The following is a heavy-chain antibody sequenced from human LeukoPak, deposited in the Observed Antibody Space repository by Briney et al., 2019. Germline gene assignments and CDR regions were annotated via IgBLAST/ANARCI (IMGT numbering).Heavy chain of an antibody. V-gene: IGHV1-18*01. Sequence: ASVKVSCKTSGYTFTSYGVSWVRQAPGQGLAWMGWISGYNGVTRYPQTFQDRITMTTDTSASTVYMELKNLTSDDTAVYFRARDFSNFGDFWGQGTLITVSA. CDR3: ARDFSNFGDF. J-gene: IGHJ4*02. CDR1: GYTFTSYG. CDR2: ISGYNGVT. D-gene: IGHD3-3*01.